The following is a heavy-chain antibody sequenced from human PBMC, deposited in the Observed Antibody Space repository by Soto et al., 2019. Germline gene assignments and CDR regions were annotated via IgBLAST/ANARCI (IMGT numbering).Heavy chain of an antibody. D-gene: IGHD1-1*01. CDR2: MSPNSGAT. CDR1: GYTFTSYD. J-gene: IGHJ6*02. CDR3: ARGVDAGVDV. V-gene: IGHV1-8*01. Sequence: GASVKVSCKASGYTFTSYDINWVRQATGQGLEWMGWMSPNSGATGYAQKFQGRVTITRDTSISTAYMELSNLRSEDTAIYYCARGVDAGVDVWGQGSTVTVSS.